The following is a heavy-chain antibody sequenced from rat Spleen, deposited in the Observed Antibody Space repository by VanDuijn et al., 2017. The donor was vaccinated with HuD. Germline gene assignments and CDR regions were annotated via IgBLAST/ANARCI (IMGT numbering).Heavy chain of an antibody. Sequence: EVQLVESGGGQVQPGRSLKLSCVASGFTFNNYWLSWVRQTPGKGLDWVASITKDGGSLFYRDSVQGRFTISRDNAKSPLYLQMDSLTSEDTATYYCATGPRILRLDWFAYWGQGTLVTVSS. J-gene: IGHJ3*01. CDR3: ATGPRILRLDWFAY. D-gene: IGHD1-6*01. CDR1: GFTFNNYW. V-gene: IGHV5-31*01. CDR2: ITKDGGSL.